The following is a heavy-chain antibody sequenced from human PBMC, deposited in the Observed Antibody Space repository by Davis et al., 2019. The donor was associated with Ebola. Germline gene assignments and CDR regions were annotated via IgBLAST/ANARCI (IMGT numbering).Heavy chain of an antibody. CDR2: INHSGST. D-gene: IGHD4-11*01. CDR3: ARVRSNYVLCMDY. J-gene: IGHJ4*02. CDR1: GGSFSGHY. V-gene: IGHV4-34*01. Sequence: SETLSLTCAVYGGSFSGHYWSWIRQPPRKGLEWIGEINHSGSTNYNPSLKSRVTISVDTSKNQFSLKLSSVTAADTAVYYCARVRSNYVLCMDYWGQGTLVTVSS.